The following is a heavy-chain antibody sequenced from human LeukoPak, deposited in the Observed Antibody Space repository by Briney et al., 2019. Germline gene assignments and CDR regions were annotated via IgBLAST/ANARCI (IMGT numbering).Heavy chain of an antibody. V-gene: IGHV3-11*01. CDR1: GFIFSDYY. Sequence: GGSLRLSCAASGFIFSDYYMSWIRQAPGKGLEWVSYISSSGSTIYYADSVKGRFTISRDNAKNSLYLQMNSLRAEDTAVYYCARSGDFWSGYYWGTYWYFDLWGRGTLVTVSS. J-gene: IGHJ2*01. CDR2: ISSSGSTI. CDR3: ARSGDFWSGYYWGTYWYFDL. D-gene: IGHD3-3*01.